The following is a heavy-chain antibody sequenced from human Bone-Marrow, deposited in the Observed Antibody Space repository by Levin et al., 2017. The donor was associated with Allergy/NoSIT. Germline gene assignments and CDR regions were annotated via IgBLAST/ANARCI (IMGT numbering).Heavy chain of an antibody. D-gene: IGHD4-17*01. CDR2: ISAYNGNT. Sequence: GESLKISCKASGYTFTSYGISWVRQAPGQGLEWMGWISAYNGNTNYAQKLQGRVTMTTDTSTSTAYMELRSLRSDDTAVYYCARVTGYGDHTGYYFDYWGQGTLVTVSS. CDR3: ARVTGYGDHTGYYFDY. J-gene: IGHJ4*02. CDR1: GYTFTSYG. V-gene: IGHV1-18*01.